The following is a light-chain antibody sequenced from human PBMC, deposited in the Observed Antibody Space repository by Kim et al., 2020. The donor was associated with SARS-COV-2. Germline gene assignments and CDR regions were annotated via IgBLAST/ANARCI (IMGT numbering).Light chain of an antibody. J-gene: IGLJ1*01. V-gene: IGLV3-1*01. CDR2: QDS. CDR1: KLGDKY. CDR3: QAWDSSTYV. Sequence: SVSPGQTASITCSGDKLGDKYACWYQQKPGQSPVLVIYQDSKRLSGIPERFSGSNSGNTATLTISGTQAMDEAHYYCQAWDSSTYVFGTGTKVTVL.